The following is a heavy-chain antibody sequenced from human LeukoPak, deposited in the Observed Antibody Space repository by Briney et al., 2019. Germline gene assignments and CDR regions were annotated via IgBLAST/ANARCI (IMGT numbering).Heavy chain of an antibody. CDR2: ISGSGGST. J-gene: IGHJ4*02. CDR3: AKVAALKRYCSGGSCYYFDY. D-gene: IGHD2-15*01. V-gene: IGHV3-23*01. Sequence: GGSLRLSCAASGFTFSSYAMSWVRQAPGKGLEWVSAISGSGGSTYYADSVKGRFTISRDNSKNTLYLQMNSLRAEDTAVYYCAKVAALKRYCSGGSCYYFDYWGQGTLVTVSS. CDR1: GFTFSSYA.